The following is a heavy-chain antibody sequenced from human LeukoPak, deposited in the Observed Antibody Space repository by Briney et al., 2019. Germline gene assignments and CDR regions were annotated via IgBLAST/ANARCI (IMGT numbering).Heavy chain of an antibody. V-gene: IGHV4-34*01. CDR1: GGSFSGYY. J-gene: IGHJ4*02. CDR2: INHSGST. D-gene: IGHD6-19*01. CDR3: ARTYSSGWYPSDY. Sequence: SETLSLTCAVYGGSFSGYYWSWIRQPPGKGLEWIGEINHSGSTNYNPSLKSRVTISVDTSKNQFSLKLSSVTAADTAVYYCARTYSSGWYPSDYWGQGTLVTVSS.